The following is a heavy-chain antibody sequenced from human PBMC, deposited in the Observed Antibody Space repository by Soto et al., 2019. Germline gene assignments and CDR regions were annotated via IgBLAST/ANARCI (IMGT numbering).Heavy chain of an antibody. J-gene: IGHJ5*02. Sequence: EVQLLESGGGLVQPGGSLRLSCVVSGLTFSNYAMTWVRQAPGKGLEWVSTINGRGGSTYYADSVKGRFTISRDNSKNTLYLQMSSLRADDTAVYYCAKDGPLGELMAAWGQGTLVTVSS. CDR1: GLTFSNYA. D-gene: IGHD3-10*01. CDR3: AKDGPLGELMAA. CDR2: INGRGGST. V-gene: IGHV3-23*01.